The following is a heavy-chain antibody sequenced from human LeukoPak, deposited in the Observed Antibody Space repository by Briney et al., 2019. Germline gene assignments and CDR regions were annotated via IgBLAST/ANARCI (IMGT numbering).Heavy chain of an antibody. CDR2: IIPILGIA. V-gene: IGHV1-69*04. CDR3: ASAPRSGHDLIDY. CDR1: GGTFSSYA. Sequence: ASVKVSCKASGGTFSSYAISWVRQAPGQGLEWMGRIIPILGIANYAQKFQGRVTITADKSTSTAYMELSSLRSEDTAVYYCASAPRSGHDLIDYWGQGTLVTVSS. D-gene: IGHD5-12*01. J-gene: IGHJ4*02.